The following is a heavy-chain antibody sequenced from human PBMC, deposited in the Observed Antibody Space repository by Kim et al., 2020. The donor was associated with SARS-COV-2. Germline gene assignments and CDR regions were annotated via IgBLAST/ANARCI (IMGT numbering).Heavy chain of an antibody. J-gene: IGHJ6*02. Sequence: DYAVFVKSRITINPDTTKNQFSLQLNSVTPEDTAVYYCARLRIAAAGGMDVWGQGTTVTVSS. V-gene: IGHV6-1*01. D-gene: IGHD6-13*01. CDR3: ARLRIAAAGGMDV.